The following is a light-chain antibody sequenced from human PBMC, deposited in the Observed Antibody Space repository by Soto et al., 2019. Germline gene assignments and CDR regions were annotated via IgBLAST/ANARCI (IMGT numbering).Light chain of an antibody. CDR2: KAS. Sequence: DIQMTQSPSILSASIGDRVTITCRASQSVDNCLAWYQQKPGKAPHLLIYKASSLETGVPSMFSGSGSVTEFTLSISSLQLDDWTTHYLQQFYRDLCTFDQGTKVHIK. J-gene: IGKJ1*01. CDR3: QQFYRDLCT. V-gene: IGKV1-5*03. CDR1: QSVDNC.